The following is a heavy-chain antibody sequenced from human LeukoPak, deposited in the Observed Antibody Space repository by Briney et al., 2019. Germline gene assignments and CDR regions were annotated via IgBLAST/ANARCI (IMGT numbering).Heavy chain of an antibody. CDR2: IRQDGSVH. CDR3: LVTTRSRGFDY. D-gene: IGHD1/OR15-1a*01. CDR1: GFTFSSYW. J-gene: IGHJ4*02. V-gene: IGHV3-7*01. Sequence: GGSLRLSCAASGFTFSSYWMSWVRQAPGKGLEWVANIRQDGSVHNYLDSVIGRFTISRDNAKNSVYLQMSSLRAEDTAVYYCLVTTRSRGFDYWGQGTLVIVSS.